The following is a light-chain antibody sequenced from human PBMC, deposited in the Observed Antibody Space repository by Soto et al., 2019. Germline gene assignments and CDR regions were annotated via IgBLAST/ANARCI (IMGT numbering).Light chain of an antibody. Sequence: QSALTQPASVSGSPGQSITISCTGTSSDIGTYNLVSWYQHHPGNAPKLMIYEATKRPSGVSSRFSGSKSGNTASLTISGLQTEDEADYDCCSYAGGSTLVFGGGTKLTVL. CDR2: EAT. CDR3: CSYAGGSTLV. CDR1: SSDIGTYNL. V-gene: IGLV2-23*01. J-gene: IGLJ3*02.